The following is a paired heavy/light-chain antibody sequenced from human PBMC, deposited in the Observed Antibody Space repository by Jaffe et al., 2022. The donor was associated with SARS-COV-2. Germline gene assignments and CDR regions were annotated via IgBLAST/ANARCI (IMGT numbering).Light chain of an antibody. CDR1: QGISSS. Sequence: DIQLTQSPSFLSASVGDRVTITCRASQGISSSLAWYQQKPGKAPKLLIYGASTLRSGVPSRFSGSGSGTEFTLAISSLQPEDFATYYCQQYKSYPISFGQGTRLEIK. CDR3: QQYKSYPIS. J-gene: IGKJ5*01. V-gene: IGKV1-9*01. CDR2: GAS.
Heavy chain of an antibody. V-gene: IGHV3-7*03. J-gene: IGHJ5*02. Sequence: EVQVVESGGGLVQPGGSLRLSCAASGFTFSNSAMTWVRQAPGEGLEWVASIERDGNKQYYVDSVKGRFTISRDNARNSLFLQMNSLTAEDTAVYYCAKVTGGPIDPWGQGTLVIVSS. CDR3: AKVTGGPIDP. CDR1: GFTFSNSA. D-gene: IGHD1-1*01. CDR2: IERDGNKQ.